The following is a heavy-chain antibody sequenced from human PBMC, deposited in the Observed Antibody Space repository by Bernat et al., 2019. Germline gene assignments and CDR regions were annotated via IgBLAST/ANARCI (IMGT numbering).Heavy chain of an antibody. CDR3: AKDIRDFWSGYGGDNWFDP. Sequence: EVQLVESGGGVVQPGGSLRLSCAASGFTFDDYAMHWVRQAPGKGLEWVSLISGDGGSTYYADSVKGRFTISRDNSKNSLYLQMNSLRTEDTALYYCAKDIRDFWSGYGGDNWFDPWGHGTLVTVSS. CDR2: ISGDGGST. V-gene: IGHV3-43*02. J-gene: IGHJ5*02. D-gene: IGHD3-3*01. CDR1: GFTFDDYA.